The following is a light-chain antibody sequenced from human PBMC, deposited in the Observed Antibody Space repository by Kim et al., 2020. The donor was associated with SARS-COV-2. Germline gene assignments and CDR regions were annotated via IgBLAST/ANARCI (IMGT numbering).Light chain of an antibody. V-gene: IGLV3-19*01. Sequence: SELTQDPAVSVALGQTVRITCQGDSLRSYYATWYQQKPGQAPIVVIYGKNNRPSGIPDRFSGSSSGNTASLTITGTQAGDEADYYCNSRNSNDNVVFGGGTQLTVL. CDR3: NSRNSNDNVV. CDR2: GKN. J-gene: IGLJ2*01. CDR1: SLRSYY.